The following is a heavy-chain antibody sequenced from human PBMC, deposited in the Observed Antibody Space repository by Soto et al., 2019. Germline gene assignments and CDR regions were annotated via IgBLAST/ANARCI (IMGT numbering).Heavy chain of an antibody. CDR2: INPNSGGT. D-gene: IGHD3-3*01. CDR3: ARDDFWSGYPLIYYYYGMDV. CDR1: GYAFTGYY. J-gene: IGHJ6*02. Sequence: ASVKVSVKAAGYAFTGYYRDWVGHSPGQGLEWMGWINPNSGGTNYAQKFQGRVTMTRDTSISTAYMELSRLRSDDTAVYYCARDDFWSGYPLIYYYYGMDVWGQGTTVTVS. V-gene: IGHV1-2*02.